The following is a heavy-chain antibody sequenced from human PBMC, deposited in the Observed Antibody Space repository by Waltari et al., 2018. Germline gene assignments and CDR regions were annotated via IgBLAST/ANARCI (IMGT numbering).Heavy chain of an antibody. D-gene: IGHD1-26*01. CDR1: GFTFSAYA. V-gene: IGHV3-23*01. CDR2: ISPGGDRT. J-gene: IGHJ4*02. Sequence: EVHLLESGGGFMQPGGSLRLSCEVSGFTFSAYAMYWVRQAPGKGPEWVSAISPGGDRTYDADSVKGRFTISRDNSRNTLYLQMNGLRAEDMALYHCAKEGGIVGSGDHWGQGTLVAVSS. CDR3: AKEGGIVGSGDH.